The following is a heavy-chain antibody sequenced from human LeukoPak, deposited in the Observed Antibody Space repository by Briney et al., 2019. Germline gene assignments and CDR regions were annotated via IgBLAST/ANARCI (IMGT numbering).Heavy chain of an antibody. V-gene: IGHV4-34*01. D-gene: IGHD6-19*01. CDR3: ARGRSSGWYGY. CDR1: GGSFSGYY. CDR2: INHSGST. Sequence: PSETLSLTCAVYGGSFSGYYWSWIRQPPGKGLEWIGEINHSGSTNYNPSLKSRVTISVDTSKNQFSLKLSSVTAADTAVYCCARGRSSGWYGYWGQGTLVTVSS. J-gene: IGHJ4*02.